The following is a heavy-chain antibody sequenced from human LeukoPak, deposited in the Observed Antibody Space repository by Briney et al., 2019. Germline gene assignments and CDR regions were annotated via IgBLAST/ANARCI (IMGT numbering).Heavy chain of an antibody. D-gene: IGHD4-23*01. CDR1: GFTFSSYW. V-gene: IGHV3-7*01. CDR2: IKEDGSEK. J-gene: IGHJ4*02. CDR3: ARDHLLERTTAVGDY. Sequence: GGSLRLSCAASGFTFSSYWMSWVRQAPGRGLEWVANIKEDGSEKYYVDSVKGRFTVSRDNAKNSLYLQMNSLRAEDTAVYYCARDHLLERTTAVGDYWGQGTLVTVSS.